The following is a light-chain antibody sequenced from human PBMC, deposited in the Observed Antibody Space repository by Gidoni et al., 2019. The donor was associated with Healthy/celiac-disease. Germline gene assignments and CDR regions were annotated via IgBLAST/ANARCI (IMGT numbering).Light chain of an antibody. CDR2: EIS. CDR1: SSDVGGYNY. CDR3: SSYAGSSTV. Sequence: QSALTQPPSASGSPGQSVTISCTGTSSDVGGYNYGSWYQQHPGKAPKLMIYEISKRPSGVPDRFSGSKSGNTASLTVSGLQAEDEADYYCSSYAGSSTVFGGGTKLTVL. J-gene: IGLJ3*02. V-gene: IGLV2-8*01.